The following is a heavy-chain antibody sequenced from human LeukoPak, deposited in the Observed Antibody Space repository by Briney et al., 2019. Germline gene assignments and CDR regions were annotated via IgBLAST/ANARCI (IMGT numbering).Heavy chain of an antibody. CDR2: ISSSSSYI. CDR1: GFTFSSYS. J-gene: IGHJ4*02. Sequence: GGSLRLSCAASGFTFSSYSMNWVRQAPGKGLEWVSSISSSSSYIYYADSVKGRFTISRDNAKNSLYLQMNSLRAEDTAVYHCARDGNGVTVYWGQGTLVTASS. CDR3: ARDGNGVTVY. D-gene: IGHD5-18*01. V-gene: IGHV3-21*01.